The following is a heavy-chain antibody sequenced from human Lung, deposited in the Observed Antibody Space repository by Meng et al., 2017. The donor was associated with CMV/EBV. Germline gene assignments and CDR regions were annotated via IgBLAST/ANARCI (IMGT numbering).Heavy chain of an antibody. CDR3: AVYCSSSSCHRDGMDV. CDR2: ISSSSSCI. J-gene: IGHJ6*02. V-gene: IGHV3-21*01. D-gene: IGHD2-2*01. Sequence: GGSLSLXCAASGFTFSSYSMNWVRQAPGKGLEWVSSISSSSSCIYYADSVKGRFTISRDNAKNSLYLQMNSLRAEDTAVYYCAVYCSSSSCHRDGMDVWGQGTTVTVSS. CDR1: GFTFSSYS.